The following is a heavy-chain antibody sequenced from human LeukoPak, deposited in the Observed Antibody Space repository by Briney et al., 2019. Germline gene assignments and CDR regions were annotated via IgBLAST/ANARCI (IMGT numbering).Heavy chain of an antibody. V-gene: IGHV3-9*01. CDR1: GFTLDDYA. J-gene: IGHJ4*02. CDR3: AKGDCSSTSCYYFDY. Sequence: PQSLSCAASGFTLDDYAMLWLRQAPGKGLVGGSGISWNSGSIGYADTVKVRFTIDKDNAKHYLYLQMNSLRAEDTALYYCAKGDCSSTSCYYFDYWGQGTLVTVSS. D-gene: IGHD2-2*01. CDR2: ISWNSGSI.